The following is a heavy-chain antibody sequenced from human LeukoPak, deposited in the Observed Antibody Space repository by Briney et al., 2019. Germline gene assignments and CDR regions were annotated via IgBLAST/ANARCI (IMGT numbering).Heavy chain of an antibody. CDR1: GYTFTGYY. V-gene: IGHV1-2*06. D-gene: IGHD3-9*01. CDR3: ATGLFDWLLWNY. CDR2: INPNSGGT. J-gene: IGHJ4*02. Sequence: ASVKVSCTASGYTFTGYYMHWVRQAPGQGLEWMGRINPNSGGTNYAQKFQGRVTMTRDTSISTAYMELSRLRSDDTAVYYCATGLFDWLLWNYWGQGTLVTVSS.